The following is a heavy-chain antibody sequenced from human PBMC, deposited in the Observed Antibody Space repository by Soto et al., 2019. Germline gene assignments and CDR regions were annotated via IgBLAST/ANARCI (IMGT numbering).Heavy chain of an antibody. J-gene: IGHJ4*02. CDR2: ISTYNGNT. D-gene: IGHD3-22*01. CDR3: ARSYGYETDGYYGY. Sequence: ASVKVSCKASGYTFTSYGISWVRQAPGQGLEWMGWISTYNGNTNYAQKLQGRVSMTTDTSTGTAYMELRSLRSDDTAVYFCARSYGYETDGYYGYWGQGTLVTVSS. V-gene: IGHV1-18*04. CDR1: GYTFTSYG.